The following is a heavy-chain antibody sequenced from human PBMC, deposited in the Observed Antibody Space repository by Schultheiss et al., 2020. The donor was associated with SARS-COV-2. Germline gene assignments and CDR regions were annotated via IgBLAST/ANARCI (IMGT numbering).Heavy chain of an antibody. V-gene: IGHV3-48*01. CDR2: ISSSSSTI. CDR3: TTPYSSSWYYAFDI. J-gene: IGHJ3*02. Sequence: GGSLRLSCAASGFTFSSYSMNWVRQAPGKGLEWVSYISSSSSTIYYADSVKGRFTISRDNAKNSLYLQMNSLKTEDTAVYYCTTPYSSSWYYAFDIWGQGTMVTVSS. CDR1: GFTFSSYS. D-gene: IGHD6-13*01.